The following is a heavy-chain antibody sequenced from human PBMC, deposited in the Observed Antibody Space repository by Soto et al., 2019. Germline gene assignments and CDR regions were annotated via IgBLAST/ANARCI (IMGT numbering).Heavy chain of an antibody. CDR1: GFTFSSYS. Sequence: GGSLRLSCAASGFTFSSYSMNWVRQAPGKGLEWVSYISSSSSTIYYADSVKGRFTISRDNAKNSLYLQMNSLRDEDTAVYYCAREGPIWFGELSSLRRAFDIWGQGTMVTVSS. J-gene: IGHJ3*02. D-gene: IGHD3-10*01. CDR3: AREGPIWFGELSSLRRAFDI. CDR2: ISSSSSTI. V-gene: IGHV3-48*02.